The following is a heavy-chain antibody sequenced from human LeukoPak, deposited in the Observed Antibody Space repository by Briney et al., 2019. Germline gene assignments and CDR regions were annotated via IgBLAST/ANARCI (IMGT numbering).Heavy chain of an antibody. CDR3: AKAPPYKKYFDY. J-gene: IGHJ4*02. Sequence: PGRSLRLSCAASGFTFSSYGMHWVRQAPGKGLEWVAVISYDGSNKYYADSVKGRFTISRDNSKNTLYLQMNSLRAEDTAVYYCAKAPPYKKYFDYWGQGTLVTVSS. D-gene: IGHD1-1*01. V-gene: IGHV3-30*18. CDR1: GFTFSSYG. CDR2: ISYDGSNK.